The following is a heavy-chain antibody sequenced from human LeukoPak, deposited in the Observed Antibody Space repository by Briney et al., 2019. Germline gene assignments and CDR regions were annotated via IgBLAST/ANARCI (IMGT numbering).Heavy chain of an antibody. Sequence: PGGSLRLSCAASGFTFSSYSMNWVRQAPGKGLEWVSYISSSSSTICYADSVKGRFTISRDNAKNSLYLQMNSLRAEDTAVYYCARAEDYGDGYYFDYWGQGTLVTVSS. CDR1: GFTFSSYS. J-gene: IGHJ4*02. CDR2: ISSSSSTI. CDR3: ARAEDYGDGYYFDY. D-gene: IGHD4-17*01. V-gene: IGHV3-48*04.